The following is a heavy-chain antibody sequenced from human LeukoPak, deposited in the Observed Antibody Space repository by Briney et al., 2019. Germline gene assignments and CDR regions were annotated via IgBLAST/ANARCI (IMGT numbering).Heavy chain of an antibody. CDR3: ARDRGPEPLYTLRY. CDR2: MSDDGSNK. V-gene: IGHV3-30*03. CDR1: GFTFSSYS. J-gene: IGHJ4*02. Sequence: PGGSLRLSCAASGFTFSSYSMNWVRQAPGKGLEWVAVMSDDGSNKHYADSVKGRFTISRDNSKNTLYLQMNSLRAEDTAVYYCARDRGPEPLYTLRYWGQGTLVTVSS. D-gene: IGHD3-9*01.